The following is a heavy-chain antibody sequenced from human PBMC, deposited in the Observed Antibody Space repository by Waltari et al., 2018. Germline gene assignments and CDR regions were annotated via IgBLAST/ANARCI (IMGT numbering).Heavy chain of an antibody. D-gene: IGHD3-10*01. Sequence: QTTLKESGPTLVKPTQTLTLTCSFSGFSLRSRKMGVGWVRQPPGKALEWLAIIYWDDDARYAPSLTSRLTITKDTSKNQVVLSMTNMDPVDTGTYYCVQTDGRFGELYDFDYWGQGTLITVSS. J-gene: IGHJ4*02. V-gene: IGHV2-5*05. CDR3: VQTDGRFGELYDFDY. CDR2: IYWDDDA. CDR1: GFSLRSRKMG.